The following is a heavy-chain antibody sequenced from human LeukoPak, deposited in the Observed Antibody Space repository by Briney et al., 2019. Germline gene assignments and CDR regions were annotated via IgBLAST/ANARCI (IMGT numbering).Heavy chain of an antibody. CDR1: EFTFSTYW. CDR2: IYSGGST. V-gene: IGHV3-66*01. D-gene: IGHD3-10*01. Sequence: PGGSLRLSCAASEFTFSTYWMSWVRQAPGKGLEWVSVIYSGGSTYYADSVKGIFTISRDNSKNTLYLQMNSLRAEDTAVYYCARGEVKSLWFGELSTFGLDVWGKGTTVTISS. CDR3: ARGEVKSLWFGELSTFGLDV. J-gene: IGHJ6*04.